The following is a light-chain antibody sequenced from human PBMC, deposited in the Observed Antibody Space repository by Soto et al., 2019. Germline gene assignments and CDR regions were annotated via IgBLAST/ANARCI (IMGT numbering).Light chain of an antibody. Sequence: EIVLTQSPGTLSLSPGESATLSCRASQSVSSRYLGWYQQRPGQAPRLLIYGASSRATGIPDRFSGSGSGTDFTLTISRLEPEDFAVYYCHQYDNSPLTFGGGTKVDNK. J-gene: IGKJ4*01. CDR2: GAS. V-gene: IGKV3-20*01. CDR1: QSVSSRY. CDR3: HQYDNSPLT.